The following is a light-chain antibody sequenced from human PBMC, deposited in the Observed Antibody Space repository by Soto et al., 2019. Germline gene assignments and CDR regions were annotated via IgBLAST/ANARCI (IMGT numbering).Light chain of an antibody. CDR1: QSVSSSY. Sequence: EIVLTQSTGTLSLSPGERATLSCRASQSVSSSYLAWYQQKPGQAPRLLIYDASSRATGIPDRFSGSWSGTDFTLIISRLEPEDFAVYYCQLYGSSPLVTFGPGTKVDIK. CDR2: DAS. V-gene: IGKV3-20*01. CDR3: QLYGSSPLVT. J-gene: IGKJ3*01.